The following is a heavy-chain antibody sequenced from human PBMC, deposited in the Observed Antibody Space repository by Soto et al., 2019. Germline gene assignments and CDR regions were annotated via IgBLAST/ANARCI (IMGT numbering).Heavy chain of an antibody. Sequence: GGSLRLSCAASGFTFSSYAMHWVRQAPGKGLEYVSAISSNGGSTYYANSVKGRFTISRDNSKNTLYLQMGSLRAEDMAVYYCARVLPPNYDFWSGPFDYWGQGTLVTVSS. J-gene: IGHJ4*02. CDR2: ISSNGGST. CDR3: ARVLPPNYDFWSGPFDY. V-gene: IGHV3-64*01. CDR1: GFTFSSYA. D-gene: IGHD3-3*01.